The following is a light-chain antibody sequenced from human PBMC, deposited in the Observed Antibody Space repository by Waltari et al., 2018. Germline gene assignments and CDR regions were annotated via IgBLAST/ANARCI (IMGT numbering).Light chain of an antibody. CDR1: QNIGTW. Sequence: IAMTQSPSTLSASVGDSVTITCRASQNIGTWVAWYQQKPGKAPKRLIFDGSTLESGVPSRVSGSASGTDFTLTINSLQPDDFASYCCQQYNSYLSAFGQGTKLEI. J-gene: IGKJ2*01. CDR2: DGS. V-gene: IGKV1-5*01. CDR3: QQYNSYLSA.